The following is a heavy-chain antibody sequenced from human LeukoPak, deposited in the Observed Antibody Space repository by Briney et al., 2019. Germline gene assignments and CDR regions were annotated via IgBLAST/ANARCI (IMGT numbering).Heavy chain of an antibody. J-gene: IGHJ4*02. Sequence: SETLSLTCTVSGGSISSHYWSWIRQPPGKGLEWVGYIYYSGSTNYNPSLQSRVTISVATSKNQFSLKLKSVTAADTAVYYCAKDWIPYNRVFDCFDFWGQGTLVTVSS. CDR3: AKDWIPYNRVFDCFDF. CDR2: IYYSGST. V-gene: IGHV4-59*11. CDR1: GGSISSHY. D-gene: IGHD1-1*01.